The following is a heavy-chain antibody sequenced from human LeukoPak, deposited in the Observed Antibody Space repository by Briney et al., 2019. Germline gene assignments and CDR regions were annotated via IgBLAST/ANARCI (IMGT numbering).Heavy chain of an antibody. V-gene: IGHV3-23*01. CDR2: LSGGARST. Sequence: GGSLRLSCAASGFTFSGYAMSWVRQAPGRGLEWVSTLSGGARSTYYADSVKGRFTISRGNSKNTLYLQMNSLRAEDTAVYYCAKSGYRSSWHLHFDYWGQGTLVTVSS. CDR1: GFTFSGYA. D-gene: IGHD6-13*01. J-gene: IGHJ4*02. CDR3: AKSGYRSSWHLHFDY.